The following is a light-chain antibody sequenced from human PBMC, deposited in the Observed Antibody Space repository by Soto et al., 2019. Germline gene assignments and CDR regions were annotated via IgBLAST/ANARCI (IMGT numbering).Light chain of an antibody. J-gene: IGLJ2*01. CDR1: SSDIGGHNY. CDR3: GSYTSRSTPLI. CDR2: EVS. V-gene: IGLV2-14*01. Sequence: QSALTQPASVSGSPGQSITISCTGTSSDIGGHNYVSWYQQHPGKAPKLIIYEVSNRPSGVSNRFSGYKSGNTASLTISGLQAENEADYYCGSYTSRSTPLIFGGGTKLTVL.